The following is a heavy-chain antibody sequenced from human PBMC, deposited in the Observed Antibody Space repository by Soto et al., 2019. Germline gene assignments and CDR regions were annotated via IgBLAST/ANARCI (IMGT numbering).Heavy chain of an antibody. CDR2: IYYRGST. Sequence: QVQLQESGPGLVKPSETLSLTCTVSGGSISSYYWSWIRQPPGKGLEWIGYIYYRGSTSYNPSLKSRVNRSVDTSKNQFSLKLSSVTAADTAVYYCARGVVAAPFDYWGQGTLVTVSS. D-gene: IGHD2-15*01. CDR1: GGSISSYY. CDR3: ARGVVAAPFDY. J-gene: IGHJ4*02. V-gene: IGHV4-59*01.